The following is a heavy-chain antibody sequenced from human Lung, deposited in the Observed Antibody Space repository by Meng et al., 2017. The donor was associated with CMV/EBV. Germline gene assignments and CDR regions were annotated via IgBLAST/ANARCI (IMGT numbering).Heavy chain of an antibody. CDR2: MNPNSGNT. CDR3: ARGNIVGATLDY. CDR1: GYTFTSYD. J-gene: IGHJ4*02. V-gene: IGHV1-8*01. D-gene: IGHD1-26*01. Sequence: ASVXVSCKASGYTFTSYDINWVRQATGQGLEWMGWMNPNSGNTGYAQKFQGRVTMNRNTSISTAYMELSSLRSEDTAVYYCARGNIVGATLDYWGQRTLVTVSS.